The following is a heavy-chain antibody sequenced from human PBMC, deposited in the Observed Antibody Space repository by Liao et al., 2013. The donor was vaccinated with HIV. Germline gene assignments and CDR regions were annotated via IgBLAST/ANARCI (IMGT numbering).Heavy chain of an antibody. Sequence: QVQLQQWGAGLLKPSETLSLTCAVYGGSFSGYYWSWIRQPPGKGLEWIGEINYSRSTNYNPSLKSRVTISVDTSNNQFSLKLSSVTAADTAVYYCARGLGDERRNFWGQGTLVTVSS. CDR1: GGSFSGYY. J-gene: IGHJ4*02. V-gene: IGHV4-34*01. D-gene: IGHD3-10*01. CDR2: INYSRST. CDR3: ARGLGDERRNF.